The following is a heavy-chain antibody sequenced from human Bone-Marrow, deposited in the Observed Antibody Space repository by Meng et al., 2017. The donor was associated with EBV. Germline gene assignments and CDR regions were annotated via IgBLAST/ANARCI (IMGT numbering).Heavy chain of an antibody. Sequence: QGDRHVSGPRLVKPSGTLSLPRAVSGGSISSSHLWSWVRQPPGKGLEWIGEIYHSGSTNYNPSLKSRVTISVDKSKNQFSLKLSSVTAADTAVYYCVGAHYGDSSGYYYAYWGQGTLVTVSS. V-gene: IGHV4-4*02. CDR2: IYHSGST. CDR1: GGSISSSHL. D-gene: IGHD3-22*01. J-gene: IGHJ4*02. CDR3: VGAHYGDSSGYYYAY.